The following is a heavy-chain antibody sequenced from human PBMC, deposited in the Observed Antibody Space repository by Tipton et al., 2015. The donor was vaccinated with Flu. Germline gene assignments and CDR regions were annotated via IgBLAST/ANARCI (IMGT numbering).Heavy chain of an antibody. CDR3: ARAPRRSGIAAAGSY. V-gene: IGHV3-21*01. CDR2: ISSSSSYI. J-gene: IGHJ4*02. CDR1: GFTFSSYS. D-gene: IGHD6-13*01. Sequence: SLRLSCAASGFTFSSYSMNWVRQAPGKGLEWVSSISSSSSYIYYADSVKGRFTISRDNAKNSLYLQMNSLRAEDTAVYYCARAPRRSGIAAAGSYWGQGTLVTVSS.